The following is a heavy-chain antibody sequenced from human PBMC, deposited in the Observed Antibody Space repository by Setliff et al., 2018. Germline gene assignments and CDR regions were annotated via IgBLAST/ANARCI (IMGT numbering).Heavy chain of an antibody. V-gene: IGHV1-18*01. Sequence: ASVKVSCKTSGYTFTNFGINWVRQAPGQGLEWMGWNSAYAQKFQGRVTMTTDTPTSTAYMELRSLRSDDTAVYYCVRGPGPSVVVAMPFDRWGQGTLVTVSS. J-gene: IGHJ4*02. CDR2: NSA. CDR1: GYTFTNFG. CDR3: VRGPGPSVVVAMPFDR. D-gene: IGHD5-12*01.